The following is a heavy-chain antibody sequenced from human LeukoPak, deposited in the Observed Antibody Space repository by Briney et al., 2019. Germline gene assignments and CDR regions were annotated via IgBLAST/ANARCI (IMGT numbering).Heavy chain of an antibody. V-gene: IGHV3-30-3*02. CDR3: AKTRSDFWTHFDY. Sequence: PGGSLRLSCAASGFTFSSYSMHWVRQAPGKGLEWVAVLSYDGSNEYYADSVKGRFTISRDNSKDTLYLQMNSLRAEDSAVYYCAKTRSDFWTHFDYWGQGTLVTVSS. J-gene: IGHJ4*02. CDR2: LSYDGSNE. CDR1: GFTFSSYS. D-gene: IGHD3/OR15-3a*01.